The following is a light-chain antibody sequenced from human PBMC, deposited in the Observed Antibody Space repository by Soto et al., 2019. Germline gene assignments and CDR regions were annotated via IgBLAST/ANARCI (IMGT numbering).Light chain of an antibody. J-gene: IGKJ4*01. Sequence: DIQMTQSPSSVSASVGDRVTITCRASEGIISWLAWYQQKPGKAPKLLIYAASSLQSGVPSRFSGSGSGTDFTLTISSLQPEDFATYYCQQANSFSSLAFGGGTKVDIK. CDR3: QQANSFSSLA. CDR1: EGIISW. CDR2: AAS. V-gene: IGKV1-12*02.